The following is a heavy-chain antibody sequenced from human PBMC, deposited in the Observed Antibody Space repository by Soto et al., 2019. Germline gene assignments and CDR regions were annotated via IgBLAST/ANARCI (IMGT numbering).Heavy chain of an antibody. V-gene: IGHV3-23*01. Sequence: GGSLRLSCAASGFTFSSYAMSWVRQAPGKGLECVSAISGSGGSTYYADSVKGRFTISRDNSKNTLYLQMNSLRAEDTAVYYCAKVYYDFWSGYHALDYWGQGTLVTVSS. CDR3: AKVYYDFWSGYHALDY. D-gene: IGHD3-3*01. CDR1: GFTFSSYA. CDR2: ISGSGGST. J-gene: IGHJ4*02.